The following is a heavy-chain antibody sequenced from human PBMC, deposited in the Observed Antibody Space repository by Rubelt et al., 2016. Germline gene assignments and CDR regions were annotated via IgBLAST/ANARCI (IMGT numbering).Heavy chain of an antibody. J-gene: IGHJ4*02. D-gene: IGHD3-16*02. V-gene: IGHV4-59*01. CDR2: IYYSGST. Sequence: QVQLQESGPGLVKPSETLSLTCTVSGGSISSYYWSWIRQPPGKGLEWIGYIYYSGSTNYNPSLKSRVTISVDTSKNQFSLKLSSGTAADTAVYYCARDAIYVWGSYRGFDYWGQGTLVTVSS. CDR3: ARDAIYVWGSYRGFDY. CDR1: GGSISSYY.